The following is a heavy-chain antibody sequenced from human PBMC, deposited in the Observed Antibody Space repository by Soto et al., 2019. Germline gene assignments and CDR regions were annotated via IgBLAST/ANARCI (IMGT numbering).Heavy chain of an antibody. CDR1: GGSFSGYY. V-gene: IGHV4-34*01. CDR3: ARGVSAGDQPWDYYYYYMDV. J-gene: IGHJ6*03. Sequence: SETLSLTCAVYGGSFSGYYWSWIRQPPGKGLEWIGEINHSGSTNYNPSLKSRVTISVDTSKNQFSLKLSSVTAADTAVYYCARGVSAGDQPWDYYYYYMDVWGKGTTVTVSS. D-gene: IGHD2-15*01. CDR2: INHSGST.